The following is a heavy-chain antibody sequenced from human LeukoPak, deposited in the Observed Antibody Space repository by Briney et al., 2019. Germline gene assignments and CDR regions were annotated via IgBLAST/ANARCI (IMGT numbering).Heavy chain of an antibody. V-gene: IGHV3-21*01. Sequence: GGSLRLSCAASGFTFSGYGMNWVRQAPGKGLEWVSSISSSSSYFYYADSVKGRFTISRDNAKNSLYLQMNSLRAEDTAVYYCARGAYNYGYIFDYWGQGTLVTVSS. CDR1: GFTFSGYG. CDR2: ISSSSSYF. D-gene: IGHD5-18*01. CDR3: ARGAYNYGYIFDY. J-gene: IGHJ4*02.